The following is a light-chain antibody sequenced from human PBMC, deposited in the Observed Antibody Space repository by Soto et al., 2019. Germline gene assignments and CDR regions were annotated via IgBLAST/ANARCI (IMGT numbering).Light chain of an antibody. Sequence: QSALTQPASVSGSPRQSITISCTGTTNDIGGYKYVSWYQQHPGKAPKLIIFEVTNRPSGVSNRFSGSKSGNTASLTISGRQAEDEPDFYCSSYTSTSALVFGTGTKVTVL. CDR1: TNDIGGYKY. V-gene: IGLV2-14*01. CDR3: SSYTSTSALV. J-gene: IGLJ1*01. CDR2: EVT.